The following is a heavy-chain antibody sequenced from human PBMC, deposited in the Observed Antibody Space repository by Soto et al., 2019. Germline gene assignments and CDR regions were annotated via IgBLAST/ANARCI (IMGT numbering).Heavy chain of an antibody. V-gene: IGHV3-48*02. CDR2: ISSSKTT. D-gene: IGHD5-18*01. Sequence: EVQLVESGGGLVQPGESLRLSCTASGITFSSYSMNWVRQAPGKGLEWLSYISSSKTTYADSVKGRFTISRDNAKKSVYLQMNSLRDEDTAVYYCVGDQDVHTPMVHGNYWGRGTQVTVSS. J-gene: IGHJ4*02. CDR3: VGDQDVHTPMVHGNY. CDR1: GITFSSYS.